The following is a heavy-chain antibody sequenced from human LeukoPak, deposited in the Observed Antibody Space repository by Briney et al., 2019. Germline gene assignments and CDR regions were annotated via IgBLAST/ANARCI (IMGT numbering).Heavy chain of an antibody. CDR2: ISGSDDST. CDR3: ATDYDFWSGSPLFQH. CDR1: GFTFSSYA. D-gene: IGHD3-3*01. V-gene: IGHV3-23*01. J-gene: IGHJ1*01. Sequence: GGSLRLSCAASGFTFSSYAVSWVRQAPGKGLEWVSAISGSDDSTYYADSVKGRFTISRDNSKNTLYLQMNSLRAEDTAVYYCATDYDFWSGSPLFQHWGQGTLVTVSS.